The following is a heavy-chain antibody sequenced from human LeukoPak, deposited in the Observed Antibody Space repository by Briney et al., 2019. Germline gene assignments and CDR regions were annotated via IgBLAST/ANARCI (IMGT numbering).Heavy chain of an antibody. CDR2: ISASGGST. V-gene: IGHV3-23*01. Sequence: GGSLRLSCAASGFTFSSYAMSWVRQAPGKGLEWVSAISASGGSTYHADSVKGRFTISRDISKNTLYLQMNSLRAEDTAVYYCAKDLGIWINYFDYWGQGTLVTVSS. CDR3: AKDLGIWINYFDY. D-gene: IGHD1-1*01. CDR1: GFTFSSYA. J-gene: IGHJ4*02.